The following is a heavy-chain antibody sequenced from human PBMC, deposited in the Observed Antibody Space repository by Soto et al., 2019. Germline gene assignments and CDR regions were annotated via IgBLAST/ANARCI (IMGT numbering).Heavy chain of an antibody. CDR3: ARAFLERDVDP. CDR1: GFTFSSYG. Sequence: QVQLMESGGGVVQPGRSLRLSCAASGFTFSSYGIHWVRQAPGKGLEWVAVSWYDGSNNHFADSVKGRFTISRDNFKNTLYLQMNRLGGEDTTVYYCARAFLERDVDPWGQGTLVIVSS. J-gene: IGHJ5*02. CDR2: SWYDGSNN. V-gene: IGHV3-33*01. D-gene: IGHD1-1*01.